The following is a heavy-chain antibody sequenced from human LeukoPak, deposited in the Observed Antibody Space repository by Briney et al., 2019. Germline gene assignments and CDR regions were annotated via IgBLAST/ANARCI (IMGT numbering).Heavy chain of an antibody. CDR3: ARGSVYYYYYYGMDV. Sequence: ASVKVSCKASGYTFTSYDINWVRQATGQGLEWRGWMNPNSGNTGYAQKFQGRVTMTRNTSISTAYMELSSLRSEDTAVYYCARGSVYYYYYYGMDVWGQGTTVTVSS. J-gene: IGHJ6*02. CDR1: GYTFTSYD. V-gene: IGHV1-8*01. CDR2: MNPNSGNT.